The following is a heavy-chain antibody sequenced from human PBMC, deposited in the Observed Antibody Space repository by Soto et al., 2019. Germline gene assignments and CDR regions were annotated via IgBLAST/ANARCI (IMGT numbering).Heavy chain of an antibody. V-gene: IGHV1-69*13. Sequence: ASVKVSCKASGGTFSSYAISWVRQAPGQGLEWMGGIIPIFGTANYAQKFQGRVTITADESTSTAYMELSSLRSEDTAVYYCATCITGTMYCFDYWGQGTLVTVSS. J-gene: IGHJ4*02. CDR3: ATCITGTMYCFDY. CDR2: IIPIFGTA. CDR1: GGTFSSYA. D-gene: IGHD1-20*01.